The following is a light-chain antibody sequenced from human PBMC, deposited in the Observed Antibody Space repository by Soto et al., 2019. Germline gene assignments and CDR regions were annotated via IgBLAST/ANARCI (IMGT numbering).Light chain of an antibody. CDR2: EVS. CDR3: NSHTSGDFRV. J-gene: IGLJ1*01. V-gene: IGLV2-14*01. Sequence: QSVLTQPASVSRSPGQSITISCTGTSSDVGRYNHVSWYQHHPGKAPKLIISEVSNRPSGVSNRFSGSKSGYTASLTISGLQAEDEADYYCNSHTSGDFRVFGTGTKVTVL. CDR1: SSDVGRYNH.